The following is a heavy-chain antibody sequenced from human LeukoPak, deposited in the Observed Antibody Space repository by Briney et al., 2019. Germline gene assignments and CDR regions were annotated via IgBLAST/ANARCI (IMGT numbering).Heavy chain of an antibody. J-gene: IGHJ4*02. CDR3: ARAHAFGACYFDY. D-gene: IGHD4/OR15-4a*01. CDR2: IYHSGST. V-gene: IGHV4-30-2*01. Sequence: SQTLSLTCAVSGGSISSGGYSWSWIRQPPGKGLEWIGYIYHSGSTYYNPSLKSRVTISVDRSKNQFSLKLSSVTAADTAVYYCARAHAFGACYFDYWGQGTLVTVSS. CDR1: GGSISSGGYS.